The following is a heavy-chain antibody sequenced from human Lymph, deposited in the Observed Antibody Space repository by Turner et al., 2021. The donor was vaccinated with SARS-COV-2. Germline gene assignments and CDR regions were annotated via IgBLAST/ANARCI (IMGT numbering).Heavy chain of an antibody. J-gene: IGHJ6*02. Sequence: QVQLVESGGGVVQPGRSLRLSCAASGFTFSGYGMHWVRQAPGKGLEWVAVISYDGNNEHCADSVKGRFTISRDNSKNTLYLHMNRLRPDDTAVYYCAKDLSAGDYYYYYGMDVWGQGTTVTVSS. V-gene: IGHV3-30*18. CDR2: ISYDGNNE. CDR3: AKDLSAGDYYYYYGMDV. D-gene: IGHD3-10*01. CDR1: GFTFSGYG.